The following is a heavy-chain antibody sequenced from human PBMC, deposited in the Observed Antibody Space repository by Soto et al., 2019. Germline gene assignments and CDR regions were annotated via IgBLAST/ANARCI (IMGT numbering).Heavy chain of an antibody. V-gene: IGHV2-26*02. J-gene: IGHJ4*02. CDR1: GFSLSNARMG. CDR3: ARTVARMDLDY. Sequence: QVTLKESGPVLVKPTETLTLTCTVSGFSLSNARMGVSWIRQPPGKALEWRAQIFWNDETAYSTSLKTRLTISKVTSKGQVILTMANMDPADTATYYCARTVARMDLDYWGQGTLVTVSS. CDR2: IFWNDET. D-gene: IGHD2-21*01.